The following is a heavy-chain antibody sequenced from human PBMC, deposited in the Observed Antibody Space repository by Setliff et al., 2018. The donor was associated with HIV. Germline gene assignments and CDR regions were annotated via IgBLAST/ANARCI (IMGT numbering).Heavy chain of an antibody. CDR1: GFTFSSYS. V-gene: IGHV3-48*04. CDR3: ARSEKYCSSGSCFRGCYGMDV. J-gene: IGHJ6*02. CDR2: ISSSGNTI. D-gene: IGHD2-15*01. Sequence: PGGSLRLSCAASGFTFSSYSMNWVRQAPGKGLEWVSYISSSGNTIYYADSVKGRFTISRDNAKKSLYLQMNSLRAEDTAIYYCARSEKYCSSGSCFRGCYGMDVWGHGTTVTVSS.